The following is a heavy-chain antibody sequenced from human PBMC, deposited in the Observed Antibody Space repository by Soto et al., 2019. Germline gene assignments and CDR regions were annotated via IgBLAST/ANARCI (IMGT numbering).Heavy chain of an antibody. D-gene: IGHD3-10*01. CDR2: IYYSGST. Sequence: SETLSLTCTVSGGSISSYYWSWIRQPPGKGLEWIGYIYYSGSTNYNPSLKSRVTISVDTSKNQFSLKLSSVTAADTAVYYCASGSGSYYNEEGYYYYMDVWGKGTTVTVSS. CDR1: GGSISSYY. V-gene: IGHV4-59*01. CDR3: ASGSGSYYNEEGYYYYMDV. J-gene: IGHJ6*03.